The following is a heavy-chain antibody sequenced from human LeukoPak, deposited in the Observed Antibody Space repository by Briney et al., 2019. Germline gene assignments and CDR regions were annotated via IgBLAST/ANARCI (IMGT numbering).Heavy chain of an antibody. J-gene: IGHJ6*02. Sequence: GGSLRLSCAASGFTFSSYNMNWVRQAPGKGLEWVSYISSSGSTTYYADSVKGRFTISRDNAKNSLYLQMNSLRAEDTAVYYCATYDYGDRYGMDVWGQGTTVTVSS. CDR2: ISSSGSTT. V-gene: IGHV3-48*04. D-gene: IGHD4-17*01. CDR3: ATYDYGDRYGMDV. CDR1: GFTFSSYN.